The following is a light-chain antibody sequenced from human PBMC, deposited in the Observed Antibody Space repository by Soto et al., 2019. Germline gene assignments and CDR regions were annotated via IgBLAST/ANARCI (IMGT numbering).Light chain of an antibody. CDR1: QSVSSN. J-gene: IGKJ3*01. CDR3: QQYNNWPPVT. CDR2: GAS. V-gene: IGKV3-15*01. Sequence: EIVMTQSPATLSVSPGERATLSCRASQSVSSNLAWYQQKPGQAPRLLIYGASTRATGIPARFSGSWSGTEFTLTISSLQSEDFAVYYCQQYNNWPPVTFGPGTKVDIK.